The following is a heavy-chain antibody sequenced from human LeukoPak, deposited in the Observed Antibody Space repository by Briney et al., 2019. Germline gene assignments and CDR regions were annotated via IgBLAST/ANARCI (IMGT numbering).Heavy chain of an antibody. D-gene: IGHD3-16*02. V-gene: IGHV3-30*03. J-gene: IGHJ4*02. Sequence: PGGSLRLSCAASGFTFSSYSMNWVRQAPGKGLEWVAVISYDGSNKYYADSVKGRFTISRDNSKNTLYLQMSSLRAEDTAVYYCARDLPRQRSDYVWGSYPGYWGQGTLVTVSS. CDR1: GFTFSSYS. CDR3: ARDLPRQRSDYVWGSYPGY. CDR2: ISYDGSNK.